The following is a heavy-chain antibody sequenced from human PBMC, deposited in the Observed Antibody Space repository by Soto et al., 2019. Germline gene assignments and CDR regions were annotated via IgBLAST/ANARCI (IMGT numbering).Heavy chain of an antibody. Sequence: EVQLLESGGGLVQPGGSLRLSCAASGFTFSSYAMSWVRQAPGKGLEWVSAISGSGGSTYYADSVKGRFTISRDNSKNTLYLQMNSLRAEDTAVYYCAKDYPPPIAAAADAFDIWGQGTMVTVSS. CDR1: GFTFSSYA. J-gene: IGHJ3*02. CDR3: AKDYPPPIAAAADAFDI. D-gene: IGHD6-13*01. CDR2: ISGSGGST. V-gene: IGHV3-23*01.